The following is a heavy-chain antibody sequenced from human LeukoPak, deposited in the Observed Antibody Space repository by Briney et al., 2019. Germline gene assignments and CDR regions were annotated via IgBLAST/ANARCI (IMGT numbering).Heavy chain of an antibody. J-gene: IGHJ4*02. CDR2: IYPGGSDT. V-gene: IGHV5-51*01. Sequence: GESLKISCKGSGYIFTNNWIGWVRQMPGKGLEWMGIIYPGGSDTRYSPSFEGQVTISVDKSISTAYLQWSSLKASDTAMYYCARQTRDGSGSRGYSFDFWGQGTLVTVSS. D-gene: IGHD3-10*01. CDR1: GYIFTNNW. CDR3: ARQTRDGSGSRGYSFDF.